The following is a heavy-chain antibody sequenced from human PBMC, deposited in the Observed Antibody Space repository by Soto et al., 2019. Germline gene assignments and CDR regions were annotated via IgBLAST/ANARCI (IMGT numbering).Heavy chain of an antibody. D-gene: IGHD6-19*01. V-gene: IGHV3-43*02. CDR1: GFTFDDYA. CDR2: ICGDGGSK. J-gene: IGHJ4*02. CDR3: SKDIGSIAVAVHLDF. Sequence: GGSLRLSCAASGFTFDDYAMHWVRQAPGKGLEWVSLICGDGGSKYYADSVKGRFTISRDNSKNSLYLQMNSLRTEDASLYYCSKDIGSIAVAVHLDFWGQGTLVTVSS.